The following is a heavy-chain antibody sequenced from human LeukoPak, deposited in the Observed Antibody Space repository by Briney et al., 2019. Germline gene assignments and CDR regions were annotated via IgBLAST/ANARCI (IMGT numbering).Heavy chain of an antibody. CDR2: INPNRGGT. J-gene: IGHJ6*02. D-gene: IGHD6-19*01. CDR3: AILTAVPGTSYYGMDV. V-gene: IGHV1-2*02. CDR1: GYTFTGYF. Sequence: GASVKVPCKASGYTFTGYFMHWVRQAPGQGLEWMGWINPNRGGTNYAQKLQGRVTMTRDTSISTAYMELSRLRSDDTAVYYCAILTAVPGTSYYGMDVWGQGTTVTVSS.